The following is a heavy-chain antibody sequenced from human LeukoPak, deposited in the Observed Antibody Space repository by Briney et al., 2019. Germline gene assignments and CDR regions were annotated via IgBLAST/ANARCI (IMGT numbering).Heavy chain of an antibody. CDR2: ISYDGSNK. CDR1: GFTFSSYA. CDR3: AMKAVPRPRLHDAFDF. J-gene: IGHJ3*01. Sequence: PGRSLRLSCAASGFTFSSYAMHWVRQAPGKGLEWVAVISYDGSNKKYGDSVKGRFTISRDNSKNTLYLQMNSLRADDTAVYYCAMKAVPRPRLHDAFDFWGQGTVVSVSS. D-gene: IGHD5-24*01. V-gene: IGHV3-30*04.